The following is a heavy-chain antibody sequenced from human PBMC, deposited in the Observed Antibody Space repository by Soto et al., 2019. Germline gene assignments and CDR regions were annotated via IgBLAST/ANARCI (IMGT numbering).Heavy chain of an antibody. CDR2: ISAYNGNT. CDR3: ARVWTVLRYFDWLLPEADYFXY. Sequence: GASVKVSCKASGYTFTRYGISWVRQAPGQGLEWMGWISAYNGNTNYAQKLQGRVTMTTDTSTSTAYMELRSLRSDDTAVYYCARVWTVLRYFDWLLPEADYFXYWG. J-gene: IGHJ4*01. D-gene: IGHD3-9*01. V-gene: IGHV1-18*01. CDR1: GYTFTRYG.